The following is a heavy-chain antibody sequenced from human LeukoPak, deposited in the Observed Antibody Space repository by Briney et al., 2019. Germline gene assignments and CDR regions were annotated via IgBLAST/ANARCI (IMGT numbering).Heavy chain of an antibody. J-gene: IGHJ5*02. CDR1: GGTFSSYA. CDR3: ARGQRLQLAHWFDP. V-gene: IGHV1-69*13. Sequence: SVKVSCKASGGTFSSYAISWVRQAPGQGLERMGGIIPIFGTANYAQKFQGRVTITADESTSTAYMELSSLRSEDTAVYYCARGQRLQLAHWFDPWGQGTLVTVSS. CDR2: IIPIFGTA. D-gene: IGHD5-24*01.